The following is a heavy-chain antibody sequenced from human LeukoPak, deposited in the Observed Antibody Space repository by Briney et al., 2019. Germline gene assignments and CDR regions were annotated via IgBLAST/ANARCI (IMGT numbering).Heavy chain of an antibody. D-gene: IGHD5-18*01. V-gene: IGHV4-31*03. J-gene: IGHJ4*02. Sequence: PSETLSLTCTVSGGSISSGGYYWSWIRQHPGNGLEWIGYIYYSGSTYYNPSLKSRVTISVDTSKNQFSLKLSSVTAADTAVYYCARGNGYSYGYVGGSRGVDYWGQGTLVTVSS. CDR3: ARGNGYSYGYVGGSRGVDY. CDR1: GGSISSGGYY. CDR2: IYYSGST.